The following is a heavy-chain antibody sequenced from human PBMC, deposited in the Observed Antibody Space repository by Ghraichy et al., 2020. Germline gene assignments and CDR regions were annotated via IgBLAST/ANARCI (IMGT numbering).Heavy chain of an antibody. CDR3: ARDYAAAAGANNWFDP. V-gene: IGHV4-4*02. D-gene: IGHD6-13*01. CDR2: IYHSGST. J-gene: IGHJ5*02. Sequence: SETLSLTCAVSGGSISSSNWWSWVRQPPGKGLEWIGEIYHSGSTNYNPSLKSRVTISVDKSKNQFSLKLISVTAADTAVYYCARDYAAAAGANNWFDPWGQGTLVTVSS. CDR1: GGSISSSNW.